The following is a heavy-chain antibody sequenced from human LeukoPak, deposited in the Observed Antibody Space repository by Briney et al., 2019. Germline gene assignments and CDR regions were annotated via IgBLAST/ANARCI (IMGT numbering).Heavy chain of an antibody. Sequence: PPEALSLTCTVSGGSISSSSYYWGWIRQPPGKGLERIGCIYYSGSTYYNPCLKSRVTISVDTSKNQFSLKLSSVTAADAAVYYCARHVLLWFGEFDYFDYWGQGTLVTVSS. CDR1: GGSISSSSYY. D-gene: IGHD3-10*01. CDR2: IYYSGST. CDR3: ARHVLLWFGEFDYFDY. V-gene: IGHV4-39*01. J-gene: IGHJ4*02.